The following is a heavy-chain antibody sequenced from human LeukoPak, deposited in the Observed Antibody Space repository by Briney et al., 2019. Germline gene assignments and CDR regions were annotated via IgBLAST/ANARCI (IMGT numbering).Heavy chain of an antibody. J-gene: IGHJ5*02. Sequence: SETLSLTCTVSGDSISTSNSYWGWIRQPPGKGLEWIGSIYYSGNTYYNASLKSRVTISVDTSKNQFSLKLSSVTAADTAVYYCASLTMLRGLAWFDPWGQGTLVTVSS. V-gene: IGHV4-39*01. D-gene: IGHD3-10*01. CDR2: IYYSGNT. CDR1: GDSISTSNSY. CDR3: ASLTMLRGLAWFDP.